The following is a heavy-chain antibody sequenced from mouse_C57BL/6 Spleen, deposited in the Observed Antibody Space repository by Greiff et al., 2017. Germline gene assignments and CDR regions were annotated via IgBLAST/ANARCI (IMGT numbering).Heavy chain of an antibody. V-gene: IGHV1-42*01. CDR1: GYSFTGYY. CDR3: ARSGSSGLFAY. CDR2: INPSTGGT. J-gene: IGHJ3*01. D-gene: IGHD3-2*02. Sequence: VQLQQSGPELVKPGASVKISCKASGYSFTGYYMNWVKQSPEKSLEWIGEINPSTGGTTYNQKFKAKATLTVDKSSSTAYMQLKSLTSEDSAVYYCARSGSSGLFAYWGQGTLVTVSA.